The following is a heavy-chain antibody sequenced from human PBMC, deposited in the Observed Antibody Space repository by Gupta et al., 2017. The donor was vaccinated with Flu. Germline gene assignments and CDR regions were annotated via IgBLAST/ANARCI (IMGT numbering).Heavy chain of an antibody. D-gene: IGHD5-12*01. J-gene: IGHJ4*02. CDR2: IFFRGNT. CDR3: VRDTGGDDFRFDA. CDR1: GDSMRSSF. V-gene: IGHV4-4*07. Sequence: QVQLQESGPGLVRPSESLFLTCNVSGDSMRSSFWTWIRQPAGKEPEWIGRIFFRGNTYYNPSLKSRVNLSIDPSKNQFSLKLMSVTAADTAVYYCVRDTGGDDFRFDAGGQGALVTVSS.